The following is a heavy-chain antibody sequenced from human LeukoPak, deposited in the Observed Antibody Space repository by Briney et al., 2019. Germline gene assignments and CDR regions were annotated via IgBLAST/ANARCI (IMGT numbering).Heavy chain of an antibody. CDR3: ARRVPGYSSGWWVWFDP. V-gene: IGHV4-4*07. CDR1: GGPIYSYY. CDR2: LYPGVST. D-gene: IGHD6-19*01. Sequence: SETLSLTCTVSGGPIYSYYWSWIRQTAGKGLEWIGRLYPGVSTNYNPSLKSRVTISVDTSKNQFSLKLSSVTAADTAVYYCARRVPGYSSGWWVWFDPWGQGTLVTVSS. J-gene: IGHJ5*02.